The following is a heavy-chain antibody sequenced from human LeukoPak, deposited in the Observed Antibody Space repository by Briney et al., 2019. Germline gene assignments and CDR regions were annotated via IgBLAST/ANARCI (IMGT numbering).Heavy chain of an antibody. CDR3: ARDLMATIRGAFDY. D-gene: IGHD5-24*01. CDR2: IKQDGSEK. J-gene: IGHJ4*02. Sequence: PGGSLRLSCVASGFTFSSYWMSWVRQAPGKGLEWVANIKQDGSEKYYVDSVKGRFTISRDDAKNSLYLQMNSLRAEDTAVYYCARDLMATIRGAFDYWGQGTLVTVSS. CDR1: GFTFSSYW. V-gene: IGHV3-7*01.